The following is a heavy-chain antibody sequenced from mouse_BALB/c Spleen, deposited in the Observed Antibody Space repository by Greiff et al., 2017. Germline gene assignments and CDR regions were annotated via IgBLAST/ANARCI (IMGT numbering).Heavy chain of an antibody. CDR1: GFTFSSFG. Sequence: EVKLVESGGGLVQPGGSRKLSCAASGFTFSSFGMHWVRQAPEKGLEWVAYISSGSSTIYYADTVKGRFTISRDNPKNTLFLQMTSLRSEDTAMYYCARYTYGNYEAYAMDYWGQGTSVTVSS. D-gene: IGHD2-1*01. CDR3: ARYTYGNYEAYAMDY. V-gene: IGHV5-17*02. J-gene: IGHJ4*01. CDR2: ISSGSSTI.